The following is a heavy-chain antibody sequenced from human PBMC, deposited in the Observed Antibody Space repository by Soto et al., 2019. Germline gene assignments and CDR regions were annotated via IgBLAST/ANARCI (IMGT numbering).Heavy chain of an antibody. J-gene: IGHJ4*02. Sequence: QVQLVESGGGVVQPGRSLRLSCAASGFTFSSYGMHWVRQAPGKGLEWVAVISYDGNNKYYADSVKGRFTISRDDSMNTLYLQMDSLIAEDTAVYYCAKVDCGGDCYWYYFDYWGQGTLVTVSS. CDR1: GFTFSSYG. D-gene: IGHD2-21*02. V-gene: IGHV3-30*18. CDR3: AKVDCGGDCYWYYFDY. CDR2: ISYDGNNK.